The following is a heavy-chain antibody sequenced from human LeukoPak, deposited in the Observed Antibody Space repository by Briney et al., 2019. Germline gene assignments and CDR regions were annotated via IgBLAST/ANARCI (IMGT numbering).Heavy chain of an antibody. CDR1: GGSMSSDSYY. J-gene: IGHJ5*02. CDR3: ARVFDL. Sequence: SQTLSLTCTVSGGSMSSDSYYWNWIRQPAGKGLEWIGRIYTSGTTNYNPSLKSRVTISVDTSKIQFSLKLSSVTAADTAVYYCARVFDLWGQGTLVTVSS. CDR2: IYTSGTT. V-gene: IGHV4-61*02.